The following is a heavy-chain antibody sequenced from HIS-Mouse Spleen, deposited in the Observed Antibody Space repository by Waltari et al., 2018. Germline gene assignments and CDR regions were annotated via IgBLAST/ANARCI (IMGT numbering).Heavy chain of an antibody. D-gene: IGHD6-19*01. J-gene: IGHJ4*02. V-gene: IGHV1-69*01. CDR3: ARGPYSSGWFRGLDY. Sequence: QWYQRRVTITADESTSTAYMELSSLRSEDTAVYYCARGPYSSGWFRGLDYWGQGTLVTVSS.